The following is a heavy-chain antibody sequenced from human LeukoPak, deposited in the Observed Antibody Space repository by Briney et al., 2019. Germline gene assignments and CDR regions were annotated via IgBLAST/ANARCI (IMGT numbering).Heavy chain of an antibody. CDR1: GVSISSYY. CDR2: IFYSGNT. J-gene: IGHJ4*02. CDR3: ARLAAISGSDYPDD. D-gene: IGHD1-26*01. V-gene: IGHV4-59*08. Sequence: PSETLSLTCTVSGVSISSYYWSWVRQPPGKGLEWIGYIFYSGNTIYNPSLRSRVTISADTSKNHFSLRLRSVTAADTAVYYCARLAAISGSDYPDDWGQGTLVTVSS.